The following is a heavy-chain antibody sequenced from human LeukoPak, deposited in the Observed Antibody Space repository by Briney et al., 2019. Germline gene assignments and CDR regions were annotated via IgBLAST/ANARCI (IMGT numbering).Heavy chain of an antibody. CDR1: GFIFSNYW. D-gene: IGHD1-26*01. Sequence: GGSLRLSCAASGFIFSNYWMSWVRQAPGKGLEWVADIKQDGSDKYYVDSVKGRFTISRDNGKNSLYLEMNSLRAEDTAMYYCARSMCRGSYDSWGQGALVTVSS. V-gene: IGHV3-7*03. CDR2: IKQDGSDK. J-gene: IGHJ4*02. CDR3: ARSMCRGSYDS.